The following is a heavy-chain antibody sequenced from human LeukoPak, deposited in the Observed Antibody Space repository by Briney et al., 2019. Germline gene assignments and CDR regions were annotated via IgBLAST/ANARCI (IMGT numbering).Heavy chain of an antibody. CDR2: MNPNSGNT. CDR1: GYTFTSYD. Sequence: ASVKVSFKASGYTFTSYDINWVRQAPGQGLEWMGWMNPNSGNTAYAQKFQGRVTMTRDTSISTAYMEVSSLRSEDTAEYYCASVSLGRFGMDVWGQGTTVTVSS. D-gene: IGHD3-3*02. V-gene: IGHV1-8*01. J-gene: IGHJ6*02. CDR3: ASVSLGRFGMDV.